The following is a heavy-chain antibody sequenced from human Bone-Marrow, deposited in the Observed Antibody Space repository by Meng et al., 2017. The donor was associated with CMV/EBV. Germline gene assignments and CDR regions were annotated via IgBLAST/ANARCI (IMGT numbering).Heavy chain of an antibody. CDR2: INHSGST. CDR1: GPFSGYS. V-gene: IGHV4-34*01. Sequence: GPFSGYSWSWIRQPPGKGLEWIGEINHSGSTNYNPSLKSRVTISVDTSKNQFSLKLSSVTAADTAVYYCARGYCSSTSCRNYWYFDLWGRGTLVTVSS. D-gene: IGHD2-2*01. CDR3: ARGYCSSTSCRNYWYFDL. J-gene: IGHJ2*01.